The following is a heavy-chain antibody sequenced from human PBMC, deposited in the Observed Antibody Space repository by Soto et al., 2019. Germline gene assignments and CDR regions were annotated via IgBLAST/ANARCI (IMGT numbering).Heavy chain of an antibody. D-gene: IGHD3-10*01. CDR3: ARGVYGSGRGWFDP. J-gene: IGHJ5*02. V-gene: IGHV3-30-3*01. Sequence: QVQLVESGGGVVQPGRSLRLSCAASGFTFSSYAMHWVRQAPGKGLEWVAVISYDGSNKYYADSVKGRFTISRDNSKKTLYLQMNGLRAEETAVYYCARGVYGSGRGWFDPWGQGTLVTVSS. CDR2: ISYDGSNK. CDR1: GFTFSSYA.